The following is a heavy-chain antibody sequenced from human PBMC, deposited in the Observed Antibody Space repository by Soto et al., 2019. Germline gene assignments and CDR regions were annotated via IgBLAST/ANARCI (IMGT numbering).Heavy chain of an antibody. Sequence: PXXTLSLTCSVSCASISSNFWSWVRQPPGKGLEWIGXIYFGXTPQSNNSLKXXATISLDXXTNQFSLKMSSVTAADTAVYYCARDKINGIFDYWGQGTLVTVSS. J-gene: IGHJ4*02. CDR3: ARDKINGIFDY. D-gene: IGHD2-8*01. CDR1: CASISSNF. CDR2: IYFGXTP. V-gene: IGHV4-59*01.